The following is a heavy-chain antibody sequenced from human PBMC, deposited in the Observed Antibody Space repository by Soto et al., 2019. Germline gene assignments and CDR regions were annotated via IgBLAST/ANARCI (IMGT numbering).Heavy chain of an antibody. CDR1: GFTFTSYA. CDR3: TQDGGSRDWLTVN. D-gene: IGHD3-9*01. V-gene: IGHV3-23*01. CDR2: ITGGGDNT. J-gene: IGHJ4*02. Sequence: EVQLLESGGDLVQPGGSLRLSCAASGFTFTSYAMSWIRPAPGKGLEWVSAITGGGDNTYYADSVKGRFTISRDNSKNTLYLQMHSLRAEDTAFYYCTQDGGSRDWLTVNWGQGTLVTVSS.